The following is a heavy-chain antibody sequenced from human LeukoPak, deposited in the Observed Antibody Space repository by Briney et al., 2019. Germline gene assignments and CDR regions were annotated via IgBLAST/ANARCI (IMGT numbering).Heavy chain of an antibody. V-gene: IGHV4-4*07. CDR2: IYTSGST. D-gene: IGHD3-3*01. Sequence: SSETLSLTCTVSGGSISSYYWSWIRQPAGKGLEWIGRIYTSGSTNYNPSLKSRVTMSVDTSKNQFSLKLSSVTAADTAVYYCARALRFWSEENYYYYYYMDVWGKGTMVTVSS. CDR3: ARALRFWSEENYYYYYYMDV. CDR1: GGSISSYY. J-gene: IGHJ6*03.